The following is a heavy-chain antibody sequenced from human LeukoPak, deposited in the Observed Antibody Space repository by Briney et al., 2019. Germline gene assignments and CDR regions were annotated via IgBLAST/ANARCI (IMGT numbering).Heavy chain of an antibody. CDR3: ASARNYDFWSGYYPRAYYYDY. CDR2: VSSSGSTI. Sequence: PGGSLRLSCAASGFTFSDYYMSWNRQAPGKGLEWVSYVSSSGSTIYYADSVKGRFTISRDNAKNSLYLQMNSLRAEDTAVYYCASARNYDFWSGYYPRAYYYDYWGQGTLVTVSS. CDR1: GFTFSDYY. D-gene: IGHD3-3*01. V-gene: IGHV3-11*01. J-gene: IGHJ4*02.